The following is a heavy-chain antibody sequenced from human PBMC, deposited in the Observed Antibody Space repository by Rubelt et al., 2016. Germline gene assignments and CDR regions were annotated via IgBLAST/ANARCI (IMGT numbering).Heavy chain of an antibody. CDR1: GYSISSGYS. CDR2: INDSGGT. Sequence: QVQLQESGPGLVKPSETLSLTCTVSGYSISSGYSWSWIRQPPGKGLEWIGEINDSGGTNYNPSLKNRVTISVDTSKNQFCLGRGSVTCADTAVYYCARGDVWSGYYGRYGMDVWGQGTTVTVSS. J-gene: IGHJ6*02. CDR3: ARGDVWSGYYGRYGMDV. D-gene: IGHD3-3*01. V-gene: IGHV4-38-2*02.